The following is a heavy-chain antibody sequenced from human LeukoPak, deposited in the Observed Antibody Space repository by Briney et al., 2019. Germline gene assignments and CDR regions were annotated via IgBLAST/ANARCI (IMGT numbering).Heavy chain of an antibody. Sequence: GGSLRLSCAASRFTFTSYVMNWVRQAPGKGLEWVSAISGSGGSTYYADSVKGRFTISRDNSKNTLYLQMNSLRAEDTAVYYCAKVAEYYYDSSGYSPLEYWGQGTLVTVPS. CDR2: ISGSGGST. CDR1: RFTFTSYV. V-gene: IGHV3-23*01. D-gene: IGHD3-22*01. CDR3: AKVAEYYYDSSGYSPLEY. J-gene: IGHJ4*02.